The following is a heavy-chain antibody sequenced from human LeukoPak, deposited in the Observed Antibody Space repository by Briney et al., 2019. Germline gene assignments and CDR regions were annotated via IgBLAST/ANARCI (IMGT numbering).Heavy chain of an antibody. Sequence: ASVKVSCKASGYTFTSCDINWVRQATGQGREWMGWLNPNSGNTGYAQKFQGRVTMTRNTSISTAYMELSSLRPEDTAVYYCARIDPTTTATTSDYWGQGTLVTVSS. CDR3: ARIDPTTTATTSDY. D-gene: IGHD4-17*01. V-gene: IGHV1-8*01. CDR2: LNPNSGNT. J-gene: IGHJ4*02. CDR1: GYTFTSCD.